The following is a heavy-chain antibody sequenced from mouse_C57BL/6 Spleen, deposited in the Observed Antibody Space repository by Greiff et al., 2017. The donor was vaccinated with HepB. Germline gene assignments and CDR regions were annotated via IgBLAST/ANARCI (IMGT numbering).Heavy chain of an antibody. D-gene: IGHD1-1*01. V-gene: IGHV14-3*01. CDR2: IDPANGNT. J-gene: IGHJ1*03. CDR3: ARKGYGSSYWYFDV. CDR1: GFTIKNTY. Sequence: VQLKQSVAELVRPGASVKLSCTASGFTIKNTYMHWVKQRPEQGLEWIGRIDPANGNTKYAPKFQGKATITADTSSNTAYLQLSSLTSEDTAIYYCARKGYGSSYWYFDVWGTGTTVTVSS.